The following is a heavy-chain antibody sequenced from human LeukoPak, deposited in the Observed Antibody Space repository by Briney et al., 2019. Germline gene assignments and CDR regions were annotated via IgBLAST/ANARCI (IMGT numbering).Heavy chain of an antibody. CDR2: IYYSGST. D-gene: IGHD2-15*01. Sequence: SETLSLTCTVSGGSISSYYWSWIRQPPGKGLEWIGYIYYSGSTNYNPSLKSRVTISVDTSKNQFSLKLSSVTAADTAVYYCASSVVAATRIYFDYWDQGTLVTVSS. J-gene: IGHJ4*02. CDR3: ASSVVAATRIYFDY. CDR1: GGSISSYY. V-gene: IGHV4-59*01.